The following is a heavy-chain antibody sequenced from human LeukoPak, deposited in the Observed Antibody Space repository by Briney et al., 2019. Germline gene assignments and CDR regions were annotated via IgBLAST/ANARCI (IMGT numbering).Heavy chain of an antibody. D-gene: IGHD2-2*01. Sequence: GGSLRLSCAASGFTFSNYAMHWVRQAPGKGLEWVAVISYDGSNKYYADSVKGRFTISRDNSKNTLYLQMNSLRAEDTAVYYCAKVIVPAAYYYYYGMDVWGQGTTVTVSS. CDR1: GFTFSNYA. V-gene: IGHV3-30*04. CDR3: AKVIVPAAYYYYYGMDV. J-gene: IGHJ6*02. CDR2: ISYDGSNK.